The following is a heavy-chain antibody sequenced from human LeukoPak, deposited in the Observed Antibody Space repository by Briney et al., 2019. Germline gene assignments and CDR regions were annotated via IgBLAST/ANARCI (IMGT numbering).Heavy chain of an antibody. CDR1: GGSISSYY. V-gene: IGHV4-59*01. Sequence: SETLSLTFTVSGGSISSYYWSWIRLPPGKGLEWIGYIYYSGSTNYNPSLKSRVTISVDTSKNQFSLKLSSVTAADTAVYYCARGGAAASWFDPWGQGTLVTVSS. CDR2: IYYSGST. D-gene: IGHD2-2*01. J-gene: IGHJ5*02. CDR3: ARGGAAASWFDP.